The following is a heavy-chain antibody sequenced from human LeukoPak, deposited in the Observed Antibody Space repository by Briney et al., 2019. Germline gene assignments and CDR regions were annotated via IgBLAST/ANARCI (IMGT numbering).Heavy chain of an antibody. CDR1: GFTFSSYS. CDR3: ARDNRLYEGWFDP. D-gene: IGHD2-8*01. J-gene: IGHJ5*02. CDR2: ISSSSSYI. Sequence: GSLRLSCAASGFTFSSYSMNWVRQAPGKGLEWVSSISSSSSYIYYADSMKGRFTISRDNAKNSLYLQMNSLRAEDTAVYYCARDNRLYEGWFDPWGQGTLVTVSS. V-gene: IGHV3-21*01.